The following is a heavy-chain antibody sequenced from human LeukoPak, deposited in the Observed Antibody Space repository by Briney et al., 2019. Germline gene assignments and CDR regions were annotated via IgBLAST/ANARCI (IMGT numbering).Heavy chain of an antibody. CDR1: GGSISSGSYY. CDR2: INHSGST. Sequence: PSQTLSLTCTVSGGSISSGSYYWSWIRQPPGKGLEWIGEINHSGSTNYNPSLKSRVTISVDTSKNQFSLKLSSVTAADTAVYYCARGRRVRGVPFDYWGQGTLVTVSS. CDR3: ARGRRVRGVPFDY. V-gene: IGHV4-39*07. D-gene: IGHD3-10*01. J-gene: IGHJ4*02.